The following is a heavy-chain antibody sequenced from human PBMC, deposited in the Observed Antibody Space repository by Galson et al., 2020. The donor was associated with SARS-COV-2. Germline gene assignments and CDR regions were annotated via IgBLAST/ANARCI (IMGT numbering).Heavy chain of an antibody. CDR3: ARERSRRAVVTPFQH. CDR2: IYNGDST. Sequence: GESLKISCAASGFSVSTNYMSWVRQAPGKGLEWVSIIYNGDSTYYADSVKGRFTISRDNIKNTLSLQMTSLRVEDTAVYYCARERSRRAVVTPFQHWGQGTLVTVSS. D-gene: IGHD6-19*01. J-gene: IGHJ1*01. CDR1: GFSVSTNY. V-gene: IGHV3-66*01.